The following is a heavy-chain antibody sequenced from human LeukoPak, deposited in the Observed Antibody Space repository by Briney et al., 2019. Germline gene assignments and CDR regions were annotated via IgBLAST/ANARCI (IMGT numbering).Heavy chain of an antibody. Sequence: PGGSLRLSCAASGFTFSSYGMHWVRQAPGKGLEWVAVIWYDGSNKCYADSVKGRFTISRDNSKNTLYLQMNSLRAEDTAVYYCAREAVPNDFWSGYYIYYYGMDVWGQGTTVTVSS. V-gene: IGHV3-33*01. CDR2: IWYDGSNK. D-gene: IGHD3-3*01. CDR3: AREAVPNDFWSGYYIYYYGMDV. J-gene: IGHJ6*02. CDR1: GFTFSSYG.